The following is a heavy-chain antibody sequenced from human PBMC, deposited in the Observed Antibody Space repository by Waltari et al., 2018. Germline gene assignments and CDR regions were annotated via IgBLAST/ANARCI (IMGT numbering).Heavy chain of an antibody. CDR2: IYHSGGT. CDR3: ARGGGDYDFWSGYYGTSASSSFDY. V-gene: IGHV4-4*02. D-gene: IGHD3-3*01. Sequence: QVQLQESGPGLVKPSGTLSLTCAVSGGSISSSNWWSWVRQPPGKGLEWIGEIYHSGGTNDNPSLKSRVTISVDKSKNQFSLKLSSVTAADTAVYYCARGGGDYDFWSGYYGTSASSSFDYWGQGTLVTVSS. J-gene: IGHJ4*02. CDR1: GGSISSSNW.